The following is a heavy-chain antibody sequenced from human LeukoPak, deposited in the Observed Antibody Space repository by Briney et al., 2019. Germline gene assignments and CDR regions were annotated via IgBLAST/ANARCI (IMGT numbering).Heavy chain of an antibody. CDR3: AAYSSSWYWNYFDY. V-gene: IGHV3-30*04. Sequence: GGSLRLSCAASGFTFSSFAMHWVRQAPGKGLEWVAVISYDGSNQYYADSVKGRFTISRDNSKNTLYLQMNSLRAEDTAVYYCAAYSSSWYWNYFDYWGQGTLVTVSS. CDR1: GFTFSSFA. D-gene: IGHD6-13*01. CDR2: ISYDGSNQ. J-gene: IGHJ4*02.